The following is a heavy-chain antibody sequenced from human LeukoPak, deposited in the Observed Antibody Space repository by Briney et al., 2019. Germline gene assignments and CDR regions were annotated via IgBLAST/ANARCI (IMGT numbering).Heavy chain of an antibody. CDR3: ARRAGYCSSTSCYSPWNYFDY. V-gene: IGHV4-39*07. CDR2: INHSGST. J-gene: IGHJ4*02. CDR1: GGSISSSNYY. Sequence: SETLSLTCTVSGGSISSSNYYWGWIRQPPGKGLEWIGEINHSGSTNYNPSLKSRVTISVDTSKNQFSLKLSSVTAADTAVYYCARRAGYCSSTSCYSPWNYFDYWGQGTLVTVSS. D-gene: IGHD2-2*01.